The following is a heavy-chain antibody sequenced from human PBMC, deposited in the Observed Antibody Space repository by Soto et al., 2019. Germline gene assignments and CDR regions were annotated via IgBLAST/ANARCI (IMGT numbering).Heavy chain of an antibody. CDR3: ARGGYSDNGWGKLSDYGLDV. J-gene: IGHJ6*02. D-gene: IGHD2-21*01. V-gene: IGHV1-18*01. Sequence: QVQLVQSAAEVKKPGASVKVSCKASGYTFIRYGIAWVRQAPGQGLEWLGWISPYNDYTTYTQKLQGRVTMTTETSSRTVYMELRSLGSDDTALYYCARGGYSDNGWGKLSDYGLDVWGQGTTVTVSS. CDR2: ISPYNDYT. CDR1: GYTFIRYG.